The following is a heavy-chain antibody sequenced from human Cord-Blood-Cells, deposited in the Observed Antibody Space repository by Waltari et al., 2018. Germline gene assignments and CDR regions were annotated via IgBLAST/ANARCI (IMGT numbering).Heavy chain of an antibody. Sequence: EVQLVESGGGLVQPGGSLRLSCAASGFTVSSNYMSWVRQAPGKGLGWVSVIYSGGSTYYADSGKGRFTISRDNSKNTLYLQMTSLRAEDTAVYYCARDPEYGDDYWGQGTLVTVSS. CDR2: IYSGGST. CDR3: ARDPEYGDDY. V-gene: IGHV3-66*01. D-gene: IGHD4-17*01. CDR1: GFTVSSNY. J-gene: IGHJ4*02.